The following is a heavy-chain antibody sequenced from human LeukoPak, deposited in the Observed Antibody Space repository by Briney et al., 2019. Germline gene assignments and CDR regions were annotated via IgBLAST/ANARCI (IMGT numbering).Heavy chain of an antibody. Sequence: SETLSLTCTVSGGSISSYYWSWIRQPPGKGLEWIGYIYYSGSTNYNPSLKSRVTISVDTSKNQFSLKLSSVTAADTAVYYCARQYYQADYSNWFDPWGQGTLVTVSS. CDR2: IYYSGST. D-gene: IGHD4-4*01. CDR3: ARQYYQADYSNWFDP. V-gene: IGHV4-59*08. J-gene: IGHJ5*02. CDR1: GGSISSYY.